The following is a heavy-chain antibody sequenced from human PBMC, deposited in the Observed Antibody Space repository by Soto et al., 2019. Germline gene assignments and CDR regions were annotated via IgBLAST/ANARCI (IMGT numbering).Heavy chain of an antibody. CDR3: AKLLFGSGNWFAL. Sequence: QVQLQESGPGLVKPSETLSLTCTVSGGSISSYYWSWIRQPPGKGLEWIGYIYYSGYTNYNPSLKRGVTISVDTSKTRFSRNLASVTAADRGGYYCAKLLFGSGNWFALWGQGPLATVSS. D-gene: IGHD3-10*02. CDR1: GGSISSYY. J-gene: IGHJ5*02. CDR2: IYYSGYT. V-gene: IGHV4-59*08.